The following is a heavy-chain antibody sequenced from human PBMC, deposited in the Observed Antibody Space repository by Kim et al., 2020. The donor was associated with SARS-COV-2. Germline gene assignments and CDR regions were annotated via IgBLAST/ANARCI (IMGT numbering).Heavy chain of an antibody. J-gene: IGHJ6*02. CDR3: ARLESSTLNGDKYYYGLDV. V-gene: IGHV3-53*01. CDR2: VNSDGAT. D-gene: IGHD4-17*01. Sequence: GGSLRLSCSPSTFSVKTNYMTWVRQAPGKGLEWVSGVNSDGATDFVDSVKGRFTISRDISKNTVYLQMNSLRAEDTALYYCARLESSTLNGDKYYYGLDVGGQGLTVTVSS. CDR1: TFSVKTNY.